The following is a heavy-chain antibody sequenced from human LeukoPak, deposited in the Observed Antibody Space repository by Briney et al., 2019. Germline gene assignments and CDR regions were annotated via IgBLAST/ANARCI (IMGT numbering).Heavy chain of an antibody. CDR3: ARGGYCSSTSCYRGRGFDP. CDR2: IYYSGST. Sequence: SETLSLTCTVSGGSISSHYWSWVRQPPGKGLEWIGYIYYSGSTNYNPSLKSRVTISVDTSKNQFSLKLSSVTAADTAVYYCARGGYCSSTSCYRGRGFDPWGQGTLVTVSS. V-gene: IGHV4-59*11. CDR1: GGSISSHY. J-gene: IGHJ5*02. D-gene: IGHD2-2*03.